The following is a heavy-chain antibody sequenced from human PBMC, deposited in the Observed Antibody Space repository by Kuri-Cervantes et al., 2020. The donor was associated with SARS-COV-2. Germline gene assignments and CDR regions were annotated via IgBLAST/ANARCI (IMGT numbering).Heavy chain of an antibody. V-gene: IGHV4-34*01. CDR1: GGSFSGYY. J-gene: IGHJ6*02. D-gene: IGHD6-19*01. CDR2: INHSGST. CDR3: ARGVGAAVAGTLITIYYYYGMDV. Sequence: GSLRLSCAVYGGSFSGYYWSWIRQPPGKGLEWIGEINHSGSTNYNPSLKSRVTISVDTSKNQFSLKLISVTAADTAVYYCARGVGAAVAGTLITIYYYYGMDVWVQGTTVTVSS.